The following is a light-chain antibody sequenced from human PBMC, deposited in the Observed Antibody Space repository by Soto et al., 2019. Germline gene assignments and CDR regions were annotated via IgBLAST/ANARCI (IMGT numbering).Light chain of an antibody. CDR3: QQYGSSPLT. CDR2: GAS. Sequence: EIVVTQSPGTLSLSPGERATLSCRASQSFSSRYLAWYQQKPGQAPRLLIYGASSRATGIPDRFSGSGSGTDFTLTISRLEPADFAVYYCQQYGSSPLTLGGGTKVEIK. V-gene: IGKV3-20*01. CDR1: QSFSSRY. J-gene: IGKJ4*01.